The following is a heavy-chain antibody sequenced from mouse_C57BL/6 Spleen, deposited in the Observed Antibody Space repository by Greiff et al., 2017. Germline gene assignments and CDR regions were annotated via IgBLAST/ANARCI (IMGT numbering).Heavy chain of an antibody. V-gene: IGHV1-15*01. D-gene: IGHD1-1*01. J-gene: IGHJ3*01. Sequence: QVQLKQSGAELARPGASVTLSCKASGYTFTDYDMSWVKQTTVHGLEWIGDIDPETGGTDYNQKFKGKAKLTADKSSSTAYMELRSLTSEDSAVYFCATILYYGSSRFAYWGQGTLVTVSS. CDR3: ATILYYGSSRFAY. CDR1: GYTFTDYD. CDR2: IDPETGGT.